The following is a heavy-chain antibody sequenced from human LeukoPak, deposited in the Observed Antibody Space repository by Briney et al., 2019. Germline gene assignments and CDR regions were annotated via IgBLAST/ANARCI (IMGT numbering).Heavy chain of an antibody. Sequence: GGSLRLSCAVSGFTFSRYWMSGVPQAPEKGLEWVANIQQDGREKYYVDSVKGRFTISRDNAKHSLYLQMNSLRAEDTAVYYCARDRMDVWGKGTTVTVSS. CDR2: IQQDGREK. CDR3: ARDRMDV. CDR1: GFTFSRYW. J-gene: IGHJ6*04. V-gene: IGHV3-7*01.